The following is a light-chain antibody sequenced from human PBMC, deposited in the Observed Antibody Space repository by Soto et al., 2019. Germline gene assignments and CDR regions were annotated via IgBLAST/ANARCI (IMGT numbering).Light chain of an antibody. CDR2: DAS. Sequence: EIVLTQSPATLSLSPGERATLSCRASQIISSYLAWYQQKPGQAPRLLIYDASNRATGIPARFSGSGSGTDFTLTISNLEPEDFAVYFCQQRTNWVTFGGGTKVEIK. V-gene: IGKV3-11*01. J-gene: IGKJ4*01. CDR1: QIISSY. CDR3: QQRTNWVT.